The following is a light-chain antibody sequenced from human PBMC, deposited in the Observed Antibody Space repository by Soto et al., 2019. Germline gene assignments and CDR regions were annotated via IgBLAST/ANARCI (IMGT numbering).Light chain of an antibody. CDR3: QQYGSSPT. CDR2: GAS. Sequence: EIVLTQSPGTLSLSPGERATLSCGASQSVSSTYLAWYQQKPGQAPRLLIYGASSRATGIPDRFSGSGSGTGFTLTISRLEPEDFADYYCQQYGSSPTFGQGTKLEIK. CDR1: QSVSSTY. J-gene: IGKJ2*01. V-gene: IGKV3-20*01.